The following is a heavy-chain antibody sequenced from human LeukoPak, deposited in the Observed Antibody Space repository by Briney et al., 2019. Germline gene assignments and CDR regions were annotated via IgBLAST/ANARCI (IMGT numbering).Heavy chain of an antibody. CDR2: ISPGDSDT. V-gene: IGHV5-51*01. D-gene: IGHD3-22*01. CDR1: GYSFTTYW. Sequence: GESLKISCKGSGYSFTTYWIGWVRQMPGKGLEWRGIISPGDSDTRYSPSFQGQVTLSADKSISTAYLQWSSLKASDTAMYYCVRHPITRYYDSNGYSAAGPDYWGQGTLVTVSS. CDR3: VRHPITRYYDSNGYSAAGPDY. J-gene: IGHJ4*02.